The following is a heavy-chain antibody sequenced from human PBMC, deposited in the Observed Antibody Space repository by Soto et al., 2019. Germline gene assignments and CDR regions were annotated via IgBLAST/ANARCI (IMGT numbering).Heavy chain of an antibody. J-gene: IGHJ3*02. CDR1: GGSVSSGDYY. Sequence: SETLSLTCTVCGGSVSSGDYYWSGIGQPPGQGLEWIGYIYYSGSTYYNPSLKSRVTISVDTSKNQFSLKLSSVTAADTAVYYCAREAYYDILTGYYGSPYAFDIWGQGTMVT. D-gene: IGHD3-9*01. V-gene: IGHV4-30-4*01. CDR2: IYYSGST. CDR3: AREAYYDILTGYYGSPYAFDI.